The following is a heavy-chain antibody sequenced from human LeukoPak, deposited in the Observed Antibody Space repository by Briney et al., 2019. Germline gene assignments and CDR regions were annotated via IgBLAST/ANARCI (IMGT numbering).Heavy chain of an antibody. D-gene: IGHD2-15*01. J-gene: IGHJ2*01. CDR3: AHSRHGGGSSYWFFDL. Sequence: SGPTLVKPTQTLTLTCTFSGFSLSTSGLGVGWIRQPPGKALEWLALIYWDDDKRYSPSLRSRLTITKDTSKNQVVLTMTNMDPVDTATYYCAHSRHGGGSSYWFFDLWGRGTLVTVSS. CDR1: GFSLSTSGLG. CDR2: IYWDDDK. V-gene: IGHV2-5*02.